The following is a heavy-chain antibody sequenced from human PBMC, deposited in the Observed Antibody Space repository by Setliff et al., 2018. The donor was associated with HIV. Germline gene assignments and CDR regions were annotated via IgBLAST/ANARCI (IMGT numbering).Heavy chain of an antibody. CDR3: ASVGYHGSGRYSFDY. D-gene: IGHD3-10*01. V-gene: IGHV4-61*09. Sequence: PSETLSLTCTVSGGSIMSGSYYWSWIRQPAGKGLELIGHIHTSGSTKYNPSLKSRVTISADTSKNQFSLNLRSVTAAETAVYYCASVGYHGSGRYSFDYWGQGTLVTVSS. CDR1: GGSIMSGSYY. CDR2: IHTSGST. J-gene: IGHJ4*02.